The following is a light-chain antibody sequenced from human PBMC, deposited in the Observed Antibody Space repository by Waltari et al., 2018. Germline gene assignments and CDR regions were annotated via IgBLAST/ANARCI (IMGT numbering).Light chain of an antibody. CDR3: QQYNSYSRT. CDR2: KAS. V-gene: IGKV1-5*03. CDR1: QSISSW. J-gene: IGKJ2*01. Sequence: DIQMPQSPSTLSASVGDRVTITCRASQSISSWLAWYQQKPGKAPKLLIYKASSLESGVPSRFSGSGSGTEFTLTISSLQPDDFATYYCQQYNSYSRTFGQGTKLEI.